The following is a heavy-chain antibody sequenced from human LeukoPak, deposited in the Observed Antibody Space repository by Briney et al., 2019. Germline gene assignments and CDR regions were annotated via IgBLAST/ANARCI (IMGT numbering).Heavy chain of an antibody. J-gene: IGHJ6*04. V-gene: IGHV4-61*08. D-gene: IGHD3-9*01. Sequence: SETLSLTCTVSGGSISSGDYYWSWIRQPPGKGLEWIGYIYTSGSTNYNPSLKSRVTISVDTSKNQFSLKLSSVTAADTAVYYCARLNYDILTGYSFRMDVWGKGTTVTVSS. CDR3: ARLNYDILTGYSFRMDV. CDR1: GGSISSGDYY. CDR2: IYTSGST.